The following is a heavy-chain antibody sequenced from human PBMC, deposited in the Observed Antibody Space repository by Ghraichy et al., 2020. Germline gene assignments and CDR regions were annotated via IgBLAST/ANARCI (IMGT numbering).Heavy chain of an antibody. CDR3: ARGAQYDIGGYYYYMDV. Sequence: SQTLSLTCAISGDSVSSNTAAWNWIRQSPSRGLEWLGRTYYRSKWFNDYAVSVKSRIIINPDTSKNQFSLHLNSVTPKDTAVYYCARGAQYDIGGYYYYMDVWGKGTTVTVSS. CDR1: GDSVSSNTAA. V-gene: IGHV6-1*01. D-gene: IGHD3-9*01. J-gene: IGHJ6*03. CDR2: TYYRSKWFN.